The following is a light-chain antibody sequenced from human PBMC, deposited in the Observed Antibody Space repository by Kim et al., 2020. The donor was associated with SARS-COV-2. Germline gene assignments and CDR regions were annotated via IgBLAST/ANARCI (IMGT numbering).Light chain of an antibody. CDR1: SSDVGGYNY. J-gene: IGLJ2*01. V-gene: IGLV2-14*03. CDR3: SSYTSSSTLV. CDR2: DVS. Sequence: QSITFSCTGTSSDVGGYNYVSWYQQHPGKVPKLMIYDVSSRPSGVSNRFSGSKSGNTASLTISGLQTEDEADYYCSSYTSSSTLVFGAGTQLTVL.